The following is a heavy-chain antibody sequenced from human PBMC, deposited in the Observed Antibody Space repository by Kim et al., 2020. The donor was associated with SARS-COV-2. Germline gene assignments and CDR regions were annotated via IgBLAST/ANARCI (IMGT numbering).Heavy chain of an antibody. CDR3: ARDGVAAAAGHYYYGMDV. CDR1: GFTFSSYS. D-gene: IGHD6-13*01. V-gene: IGHV3-21*01. CDR2: ISSSSSYI. Sequence: GGSLRLSCAASGFTFSSYSMNWVRQAPGKGLEWVSSISSSSSYIYYADSVKGRFTISRDNAKNSLYLQMNSLRAEDTAVYYCARDGVAAAAGHYYYGMDVWGQGTTVTVSS. J-gene: IGHJ6*02.